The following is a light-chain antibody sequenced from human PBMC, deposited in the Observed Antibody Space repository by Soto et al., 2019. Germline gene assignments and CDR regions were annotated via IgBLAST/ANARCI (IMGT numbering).Light chain of an antibody. CDR3: QQYNNWPPWT. V-gene: IGKV3-15*01. J-gene: IGKJ1*01. CDR2: GAS. CDR1: QRISNN. Sequence: EIVLTQSPASLSVSPGERATLSCRASQRISNNLAWYQQRGGQSPRLLIYGASTRATGISERFSGSGSGTDFTLTISGLQPEDFAVYYCQQYNNWPPWTFGQGTKVDIK.